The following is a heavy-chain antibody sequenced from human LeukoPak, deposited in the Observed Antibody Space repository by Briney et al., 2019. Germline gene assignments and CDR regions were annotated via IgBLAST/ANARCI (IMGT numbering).Heavy chain of an antibody. J-gene: IGHJ4*02. CDR1: GYIFTSYN. CDR2: INPSGGST. CDR3: ARDRLPSYDTSGESSFDN. Sequence: ASVKVSCKTSGYIFTSYNIYWVRQAPGQGLEWMGIINPSGGSTNYAQKVQGRVTMTRDTSTSTVYMELNSLTIEDTAVYYCARDRLPSYDTSGESSFDNWGQGTLDTVSS. V-gene: IGHV1-46*01. D-gene: IGHD3-22*01.